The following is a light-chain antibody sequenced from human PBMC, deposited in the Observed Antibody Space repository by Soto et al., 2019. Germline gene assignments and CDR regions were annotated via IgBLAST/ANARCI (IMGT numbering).Light chain of an antibody. CDR2: EVS. CDR1: SSDVGFYNY. V-gene: IGLV2-14*01. CDR3: SSYKTSSTPVL. Sequence: QSALTQPASVSGSPGQSITISCTGTSSDVGFYNYVSWYQHHPGKAPKLMIYEVSNRPSGVSYRFSGSKSGNTASLTISGLQAEDEDVYYCSSYKTSSTPVLFGGGTKLTVL. J-gene: IGLJ2*01.